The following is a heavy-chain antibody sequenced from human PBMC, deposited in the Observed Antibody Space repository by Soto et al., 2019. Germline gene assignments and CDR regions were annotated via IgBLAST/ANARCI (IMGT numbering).Heavy chain of an antibody. CDR2: ISGSGGST. CDR3: AKVGNRPSIAHGVDV. D-gene: IGHD1-26*01. J-gene: IGHJ6*02. Sequence: GGSLRLSCAASGFTFSSYAMSWVRQAPGKGLEWVSAISGSGGSTYYADSVKGRFTISRDNSKNTLYLQMNSLRAEDTAVYYCAKVGNRPSIAHGVDVWGQGTTVTAP. V-gene: IGHV3-23*01. CDR1: GFTFSSYA.